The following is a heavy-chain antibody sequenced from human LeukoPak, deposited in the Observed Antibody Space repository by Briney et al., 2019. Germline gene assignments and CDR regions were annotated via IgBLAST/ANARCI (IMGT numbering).Heavy chain of an antibody. CDR2: ISYDGSNK. D-gene: IGHD3-10*01. CDR1: GFTFSSYG. V-gene: IGHV3-30*03. Sequence: GGSLRLSCAASGFTFSSYGMHWVRQAPGKGLEWVAVISYDGSNKYYADSVKGRFTISRDNSKNTLYLQMNSLRAEDTAVYYCAREWYYGSGRAFDIWGQGTMVTVSS. J-gene: IGHJ3*02. CDR3: AREWYYGSGRAFDI.